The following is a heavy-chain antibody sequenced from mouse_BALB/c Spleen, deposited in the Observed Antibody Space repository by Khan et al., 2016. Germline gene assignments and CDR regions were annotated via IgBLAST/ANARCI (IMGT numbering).Heavy chain of an antibody. CDR3: ASASRNGVWFAY. Sequence: EVQLQESGPSLVKPSQTLSLTCSVTGDSITSGYWNWIRKFPGNKLEYMGYINYSGSTYYNPSLKSRISITRDTSKNQYYLQLNSVTTEDIATYYCASASRNGVWFAYWGQGTLVTVSA. D-gene: IGHD1-1*01. V-gene: IGHV3-8*02. CDR1: GDSITSGY. J-gene: IGHJ3*01. CDR2: INYSGST.